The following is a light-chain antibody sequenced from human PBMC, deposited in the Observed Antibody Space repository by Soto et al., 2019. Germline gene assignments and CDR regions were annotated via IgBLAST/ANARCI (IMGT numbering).Light chain of an antibody. CDR3: QKYYSTPHT. Sequence: DIVMTQSPDSLAVSLGERATINCKSSQSVLYSYNNKNYLAWYQQNPGQPPKLLIYWASTRESGVPDRFSGSGSGTDFTLTISRLQAEDVAGYYCQKYYSTPHTLGQGTKLEIK. CDR2: WAS. V-gene: IGKV4-1*01. J-gene: IGKJ2*01. CDR1: QSVLYSYNNKNY.